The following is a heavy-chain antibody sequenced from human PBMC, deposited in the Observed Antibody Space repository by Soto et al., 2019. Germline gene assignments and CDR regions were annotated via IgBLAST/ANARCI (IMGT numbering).Heavy chain of an antibody. D-gene: IGHD3-16*01. J-gene: IGHJ3*01. CDR3: AKRTGDGAFDF. CDR1: RFTFSSYA. Sequence: EVQLLESGGGLVQPGESLRLSCVASRFTFSSYAMSWVRQAPGKGLEWASFIDASGGSTYYADSVKGRFTISRDNSKNTLYLQMNSQRAEDTAVYYCAKRTGDGAFDFWGQGTMVIVSS. CDR2: IDASGGST. V-gene: IGHV3-23*01.